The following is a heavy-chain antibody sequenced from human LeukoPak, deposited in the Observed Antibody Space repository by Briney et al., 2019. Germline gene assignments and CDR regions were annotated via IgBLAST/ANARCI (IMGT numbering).Heavy chain of an antibody. V-gene: IGHV4-30-4*08. CDR3: ARGIAAAGPATPVYYYYYMDV. CDR1: GGSISSGDYY. Sequence: PSETLSLTCTVSGGSISSGDYYWSWIRQPPGKGLEWIGYIYHSGITYYNPSLKSRVTISVDTSKNHFSLKLSSVTAADTAVYYCARGIAAAGPATPVYYYYYMDVWGKGTTVTVSS. J-gene: IGHJ6*03. CDR2: IYHSGIT. D-gene: IGHD6-13*01.